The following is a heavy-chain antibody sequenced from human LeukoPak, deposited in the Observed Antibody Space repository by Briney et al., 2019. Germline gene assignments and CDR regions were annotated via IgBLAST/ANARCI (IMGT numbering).Heavy chain of an antibody. CDR2: INSDGSST. J-gene: IGHJ6*03. V-gene: IGHV3-74*01. Sequence: PGGSLRLSCAASGFTFSSYWMHWVRQAPGKGLVWVSRINSDGSSTSYADSVKGRFTISRDNAKNSLYLQMDSLRVEDTAVYYCARRRDYYYYMDVWGKGTTVTVSS. CDR1: GFTFSSYW. CDR3: ARRRDYYYYMDV.